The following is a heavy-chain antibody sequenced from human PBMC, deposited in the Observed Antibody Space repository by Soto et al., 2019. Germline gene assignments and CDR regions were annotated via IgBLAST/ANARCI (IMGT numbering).Heavy chain of an antibody. J-gene: IGHJ3*02. V-gene: IGHV3-7*01. CDR1: GFTLSNFW. Sequence: EVQLVESGGDLAQPGGSLRLSCAASGFTLSNFWVNWVRQAPGKGLEWVANIKRGGIEKNYADSVKGRFTISRDDTKNSQFQQMNNRRAEATAVYYCLVTTSAFDIWGRGTRVTVSS. CDR3: LVTTSAFDI. CDR2: IKRGGIEK. D-gene: IGHD4-17*01.